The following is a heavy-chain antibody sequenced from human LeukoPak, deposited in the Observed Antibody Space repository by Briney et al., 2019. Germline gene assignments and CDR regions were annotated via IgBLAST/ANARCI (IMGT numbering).Heavy chain of an antibody. CDR3: ARDSDYVWGPGGYFDY. CDR2: INHSGST. CDR1: GGSFSGYY. V-gene: IGHV4-34*01. Sequence: SETLSLTCAVYGGSFSGYYWSWIRQPPGKGLEWIGEINHSGSTYYNPSLKSRVTISVDTSKNQFSLKLSSVTAADTAVYYCARDSDYVWGPGGYFDYWGQGTLVTVSS. J-gene: IGHJ4*02. D-gene: IGHD3-16*01.